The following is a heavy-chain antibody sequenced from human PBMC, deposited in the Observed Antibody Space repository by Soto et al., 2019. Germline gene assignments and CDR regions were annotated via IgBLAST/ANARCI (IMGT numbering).Heavy chain of an antibody. V-gene: IGHV2-5*02. CDR3: ARTYCSGGSCYLGTWDYFDY. CDR2: IYWDDDK. D-gene: IGHD2-15*01. Sequence: SGPTLVNPTQTLTLTCTFSGFSLSTSGVGVGWIRQPPGKALEWLALIYWDDDKRYSPSLKSRPTITKDTSKNQVVLTMTNMDPVDTATYYCARTYCSGGSCYLGTWDYFDYWGQGTLVTVSS. J-gene: IGHJ4*02. CDR1: GFSLSTSGVG.